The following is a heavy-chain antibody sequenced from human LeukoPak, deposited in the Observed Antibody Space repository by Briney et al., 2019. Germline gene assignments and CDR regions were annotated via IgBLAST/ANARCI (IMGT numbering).Heavy chain of an antibody. V-gene: IGHV1-69*06. CDR2: IIPIFGTA. J-gene: IGHJ6*03. CDR3: ARRSQVVPAAARRDYYYYMDV. Sequence: SVKVSCKASGGTFSSYAISWVRQAPGQGLEWMGGIIPIFGTANYAQKFQGRVTITADKSTSTAYMELSSLRSEDTAVYYCARRSQVVPAAARRDYYYYMDVWGKGTTVTISS. CDR1: GGTFSSYA. D-gene: IGHD2-2*01.